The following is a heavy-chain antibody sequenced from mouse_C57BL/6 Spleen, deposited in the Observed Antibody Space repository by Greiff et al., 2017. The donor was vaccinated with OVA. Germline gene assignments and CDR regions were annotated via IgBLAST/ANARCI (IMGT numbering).Heavy chain of an antibody. V-gene: IGHV1-22*01. CDR2: INPNNGGT. J-gene: IGHJ2*01. CDR3: ARGGGGSWSYFDY. Sequence: VQLKQSGPELVKPGASVKMSCKASGYTFTDYNMHWVKQSHGKSLEWIGYINPNNGGTSYNQKFKGKATLTVNKSSSTAYMELRSLTSEDSAVYYCARGGGGSWSYFDYWGQGTTLTVSS. CDR1: GYTFTDYN. D-gene: IGHD1-1*02.